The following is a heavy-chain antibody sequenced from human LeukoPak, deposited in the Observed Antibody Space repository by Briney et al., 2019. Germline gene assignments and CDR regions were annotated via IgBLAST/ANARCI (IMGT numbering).Heavy chain of an antibody. Sequence: SETLSLTCAVYGGSFSGYYWSWIRQPPGKGLERIGEINHSGSTNYNPSLKSRVTISVDTSKNQFSLKLSSVTAADTAVYYCATQGQRPAAIYYWGQGTLVTVSS. D-gene: IGHD6-13*01. V-gene: IGHV4-34*01. CDR3: ATQGQRPAAIYY. CDR1: GGSFSGYY. J-gene: IGHJ4*02. CDR2: INHSGST.